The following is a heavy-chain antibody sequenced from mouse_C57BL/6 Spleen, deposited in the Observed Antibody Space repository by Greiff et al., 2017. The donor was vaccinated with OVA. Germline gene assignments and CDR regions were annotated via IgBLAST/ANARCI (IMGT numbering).Heavy chain of an antibody. CDR2: IYPGSGNT. CDR3: ARWSYYGSSYWYFDV. V-gene: IGHV1-76*01. CDR1: GYTFTDYY. J-gene: IGHJ1*03. Sequence: VQLQQSGAELVRPGASVKLSCKASGYTFTDYYINWVKQRPGQGLEWIARIYPGSGNTYYNETFKGKATLTAEKSSSTAYMQLSSLTSEDSAVYFCARWSYYGSSYWYFDVWGTGTTVTVSS. D-gene: IGHD1-1*01.